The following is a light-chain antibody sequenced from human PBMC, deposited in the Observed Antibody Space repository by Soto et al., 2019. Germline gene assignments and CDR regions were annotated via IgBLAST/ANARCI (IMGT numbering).Light chain of an antibody. CDR2: EVS. J-gene: IGLJ1*01. Sequence: QSVLTQPPSASGSPGQSVTISCTGTSSDVGRYNYVSWYQQHPGKAPKLMVYEVSKRPSGVPDRFSGSKSANTASLTVSGLQAEDEGDYYCSSYAGSNDYVFGTGTKVTVL. V-gene: IGLV2-8*01. CDR3: SSYAGSNDYV. CDR1: SSDVGRYNY.